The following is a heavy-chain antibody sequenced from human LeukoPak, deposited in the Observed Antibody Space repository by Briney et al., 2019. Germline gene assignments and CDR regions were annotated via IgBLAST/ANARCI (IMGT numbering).Heavy chain of an antibody. D-gene: IGHD6-19*01. CDR2: IYYSGST. J-gene: IGHJ5*02. CDR3: ARRYPGIAVAGSNWFDP. V-gene: IGHV4-39*01. CDR1: GGSISSSSYY. Sequence: NPSETLSLTCTVSGGSISSSSYYWGWIRQPPGKGLEWIGSIYYSGSTYYNPSLKSRVTVSVDTSKNQFSLKLSSVTAADTAVYYCARRYPGIAVAGSNWFDPWGQGTLVTVSS.